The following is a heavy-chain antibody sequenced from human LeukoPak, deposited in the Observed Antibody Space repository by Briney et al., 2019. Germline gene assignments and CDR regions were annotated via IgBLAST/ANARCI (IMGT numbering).Heavy chain of an antibody. J-gene: IGHJ4*02. Sequence: ASVKVSCKASGYTFTGYYMHWVRQAPGQGLEWMGRINPNSGGTNYAQKFRGRVTMTRDTSISTAYMELGRLRSDDTAVYYCAREGDVLRFLEWPFDYWGQGTLVTVSS. CDR2: INPNSGGT. CDR1: GYTFTGYY. V-gene: IGHV1-2*06. CDR3: AREGDVLRFLEWPFDY. D-gene: IGHD3-3*01.